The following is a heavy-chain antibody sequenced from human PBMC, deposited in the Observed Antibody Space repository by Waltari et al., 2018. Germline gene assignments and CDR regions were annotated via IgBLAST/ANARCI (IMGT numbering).Heavy chain of an antibody. D-gene: IGHD2-2*01. CDR1: GGTFSSYA. Sequence: QVQLVQSGAEVKKPGSSVKVSCKASGGTFSSYAISWVRQAPGQGLEWMGGILLIFGTANDAEKYQGRVTITSDKSTRTAYMELSRLRAEDTAVYYCAREKVVAGCPPDYWGQGTLVTVSS. CDR2: ILLIFGTA. J-gene: IGHJ4*02. CDR3: AREKVVAGCPPDY. V-gene: IGHV1-69*14.